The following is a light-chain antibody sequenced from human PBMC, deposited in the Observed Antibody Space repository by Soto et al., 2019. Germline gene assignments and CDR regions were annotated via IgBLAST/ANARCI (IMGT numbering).Light chain of an antibody. CDR2: GAS. V-gene: IGKV3-15*01. Sequence: EIVMTQSPATRSVSPGEAATLSCRASQSVSRNLAWYQQKPGRAPRLLIYGASTRATGIPARFSGSGSGTEFILTISSLQSEDFAVYHCQQYNNWPPAFGGGTKV. CDR3: QQYNNWPPA. J-gene: IGKJ4*01. CDR1: QSVSRN.